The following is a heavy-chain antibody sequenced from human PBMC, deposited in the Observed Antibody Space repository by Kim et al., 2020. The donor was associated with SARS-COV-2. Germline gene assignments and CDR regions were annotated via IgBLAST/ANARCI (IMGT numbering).Heavy chain of an antibody. J-gene: IGHJ2*01. CDR3: ARGGTAMVTSNWYFDL. V-gene: IGHV1-2*06. D-gene: IGHD5-18*01. Sequence: ASVKVSCKASGYTFTGYYMHWVRQAPGQGLEWMGRINPNSGGTNYAQKFQGRVTMTRDTSISTAYMELSRLRSDDTAVYYCARGGTAMVTSNWYFDLWGRGTLVTVSS. CDR1: GYTFTGYY. CDR2: INPNSGGT.